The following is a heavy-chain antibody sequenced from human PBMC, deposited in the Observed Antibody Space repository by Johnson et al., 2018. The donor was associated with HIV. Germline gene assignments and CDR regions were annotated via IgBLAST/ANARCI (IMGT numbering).Heavy chain of an antibody. CDR2: IKGNGGST. CDR1: GFTVSSNY. J-gene: IGHJ3*02. V-gene: IGHV3-20*04. D-gene: IGHD6-6*01. CDR3: AKGMRIAARPAVVAFDI. Sequence: QLVESGGGLVQPGGSLRLSCAASGFTVSSNYMSWVRQAPGKGLESVSGIKGNGGSTGYADSLKCRFTISRDNAKNSLYLEMNSLRAEDTALYYCAKGMRIAARPAVVAFDIWGQGTMVTVSS.